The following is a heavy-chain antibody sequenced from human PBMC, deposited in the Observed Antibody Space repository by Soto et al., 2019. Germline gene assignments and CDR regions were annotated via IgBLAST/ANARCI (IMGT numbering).Heavy chain of an antibody. V-gene: IGHV4-59*11. D-gene: IGHD2-2*01. CDR1: GVSTSNHY. CDR2: IYYSGTT. J-gene: IGHJ4*02. Sequence: QVQLQESGPGLVKPSETLSLTCSVSGVSTSNHYWTWIRKPPGQGPEWIGWIYYSGTTKYNASFNSRVTISLDTSKNQFSLKFTSVTTADTVVYYCARGGGSPYHDHEFDYWGQGLLVTVSS. CDR3: ARGGGSPYHDHEFDY.